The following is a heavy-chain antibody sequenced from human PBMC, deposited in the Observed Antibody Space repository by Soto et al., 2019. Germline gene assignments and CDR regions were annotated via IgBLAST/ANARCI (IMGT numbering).Heavy chain of an antibody. Sequence: QVQLVQSGAEVKKPGASVKVSCKVSGYTRTELALHWVRQTPEKGLEWMGGFDPEDGEPIYSQKFQGIVPMTEDTSTDTAYMELSSLRSEDKSVYYCATLLGVRYFDGPHYYYGMDVWGQGTTVTVAS. D-gene: IGHD3-9*01. J-gene: IGHJ6*02. CDR3: ATLLGVRYFDGPHYYYGMDV. CDR1: GYTRTELA. CDR2: FDPEDGEP. V-gene: IGHV1-24*01.